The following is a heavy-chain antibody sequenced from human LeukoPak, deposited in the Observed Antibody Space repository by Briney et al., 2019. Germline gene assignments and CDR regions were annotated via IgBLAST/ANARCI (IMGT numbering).Heavy chain of an antibody. J-gene: IGHJ4*02. V-gene: IGHV4-30-2*01. D-gene: IGHD3-10*01. CDR2: IYHSGST. Sequence: PSETLSLTCTVSGGSISSGGYYWSWIRQPPGKGLEWIGYIYHSGSTYYNPSLKSRVTISVDRSKNQFSLKLTSVTAADTAVYYCAGDYRGSLDYWGQGTLVTVSS. CDR1: GGSISSGGYY. CDR3: AGDYRGSLDY.